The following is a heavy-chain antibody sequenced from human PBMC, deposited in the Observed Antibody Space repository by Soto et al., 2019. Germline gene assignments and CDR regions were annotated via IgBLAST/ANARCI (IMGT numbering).Heavy chain of an antibody. D-gene: IGHD2-15*01. CDR2: IIPIFGTA. J-gene: IGHJ5*02. V-gene: IGHV1-69*13. CDR1: GGTFSSYA. Sequence: ASVKVSCKASGGTFSSYAISWVRQAPGQGLEWMGGIIPIFGTANYAQKFQGRVTITADESTSTAYMELNSLRVEDTAVYYCARHYCSGGSCLFGPWGQGTLVTVSS. CDR3: ARHYCSGGSCLFGP.